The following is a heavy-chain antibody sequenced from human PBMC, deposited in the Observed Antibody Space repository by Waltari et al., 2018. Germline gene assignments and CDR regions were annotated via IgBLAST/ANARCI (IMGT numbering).Heavy chain of an antibody. CDR2: IIPIFGTA. J-gene: IGHJ1*01. Sequence: QVQLVQSGAEVKKPGSSVKVSCKASGGTFSSYAISWVRQAPGQGLEWMGGIIPIFGTANYAQKFQGRGTITADESTSTAYMELSSLRSEDTAVYYCARAPYYYDSSGYYYVLAEYFQHWGQGTLVTVSS. CDR3: ARAPYYYDSSGYYYVLAEYFQH. D-gene: IGHD3-22*01. CDR1: GGTFSSYA. V-gene: IGHV1-69*01.